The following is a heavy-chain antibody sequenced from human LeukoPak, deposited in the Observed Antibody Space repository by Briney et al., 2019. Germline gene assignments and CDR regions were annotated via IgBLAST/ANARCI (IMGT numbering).Heavy chain of an antibody. D-gene: IGHD6-19*01. CDR2: IYSGGST. CDR3: ASQRIAVAGTRDY. Sequence: PGGSLRLSCAASGFTVSSNYMSWVRQAPGKGLEWVSVIYSGGSTCYAGSVKGRFTISRDNSKNTLYLQMNSLRAEDTAVYYCASQRIAVAGTRDYWGQGTLVTVSS. V-gene: IGHV3-53*01. CDR1: GFTVSSNY. J-gene: IGHJ4*02.